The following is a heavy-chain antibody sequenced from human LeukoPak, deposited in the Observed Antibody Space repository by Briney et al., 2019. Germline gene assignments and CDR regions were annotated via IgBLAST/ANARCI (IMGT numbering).Heavy chain of an antibody. CDR2: FSGSGGST. J-gene: IGHJ4*02. D-gene: IGHD1-26*01. CDR1: GFTFSSYA. CDR3: VKVPFRGSFLDY. Sequence: PGGSLRLSCAASGFTFSSYAMSWVRQAPGKGLEWVSTFSGSGGSTHYADSVKGRFTISRDNSKNTLYLQMNSLRAEDTAVYYCVKVPFRGSFLDYWGQGTLVTVSS. V-gene: IGHV3-23*01.